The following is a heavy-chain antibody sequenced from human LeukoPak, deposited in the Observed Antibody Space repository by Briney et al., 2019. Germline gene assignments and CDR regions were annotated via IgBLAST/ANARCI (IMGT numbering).Heavy chain of an antibody. Sequence: GASVTVSFKCSVYNFIVYYMHWVRQAPGQGLEWMGWMDPNSGDTIYAPKFQGRVSMTRDTSITTAYMELSSLTFDDSAMYYCATRGGLTPNTLAMWGHGTMVTVSS. V-gene: IGHV1-2*02. CDR1: VYNFIVYY. J-gene: IGHJ3*01. CDR2: MDPNSGDT. CDR3: ATRGGLTPNTLAM. D-gene: IGHD2-15*01.